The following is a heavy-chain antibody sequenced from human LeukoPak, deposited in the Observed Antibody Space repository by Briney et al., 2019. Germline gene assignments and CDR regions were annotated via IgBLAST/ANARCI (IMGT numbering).Heavy chain of an antibody. CDR3: AKDRYGGDYYYYGMDV. V-gene: IGHV3-23*01. CDR1: GFTFSSYA. J-gene: IGHJ6*02. Sequence: PGGSLRLSCAASGFTFSSYAMSWVRQAPGKGLEWVSAISGSGGSTYYADSVKGRFTISRDNSRNTPYLQMNSLRAEDTAVYYCAKDRYGGDYYYYGMDVWGQGTTVTVSS. D-gene: IGHD3-16*01. CDR2: ISGSGGST.